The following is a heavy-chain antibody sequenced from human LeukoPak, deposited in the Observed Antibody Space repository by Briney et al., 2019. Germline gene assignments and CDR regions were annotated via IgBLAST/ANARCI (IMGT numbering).Heavy chain of an antibody. Sequence: GGSLRLSCAASGFTFSSYGMHWVRQAPGKGLDWVAFIHHDGSNKYYADSVKGRFTISRDNSKNTLYLQMNSLRAEDTAVYNCAKGDFYGSGRDYYYYMDVWGRGTTVTISS. D-gene: IGHD3-10*01. CDR1: GFTFSSYG. CDR2: IHHDGSNK. CDR3: AKGDFYGSGRDYYYYMDV. J-gene: IGHJ6*03. V-gene: IGHV3-30*02.